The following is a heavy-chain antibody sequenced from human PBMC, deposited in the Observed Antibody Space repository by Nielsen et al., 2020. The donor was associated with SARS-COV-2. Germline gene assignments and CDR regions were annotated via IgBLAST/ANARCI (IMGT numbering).Heavy chain of an antibody. J-gene: IGHJ4*02. CDR3: ARKVTGLRHFDWFFDY. Sequence: SETLSLTCTVSGGSISSGGYYWSWIRQHPGKGLEWIGYIYYSGSTYYNPSLKSRVTISVDTSKNQFSLKLSSVTAADTAVYYCARKVTGLRHFDWFFDYWGQGTLVTVSS. V-gene: IGHV4-31*03. CDR2: IYYSGST. D-gene: IGHD3-9*01. CDR1: GGSISSGGYY.